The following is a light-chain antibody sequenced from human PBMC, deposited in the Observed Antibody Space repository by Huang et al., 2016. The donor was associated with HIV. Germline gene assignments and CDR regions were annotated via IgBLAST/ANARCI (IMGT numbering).Light chain of an antibody. Sequence: DIIMSQSPESLTVSLGERATPNGRSSQSVYASSTSKDYMAWFQQKPGQPPKLLLFWASAREVGVPDRFSGSGSGTHFTLTIANLQPEDAAIYYCQQYYSLPQTFGQGTRV. V-gene: IGKV4-1*01. CDR1: QSVYASSTSKDY. CDR3: QQYYSLPQT. CDR2: WAS. J-gene: IGKJ1*01.